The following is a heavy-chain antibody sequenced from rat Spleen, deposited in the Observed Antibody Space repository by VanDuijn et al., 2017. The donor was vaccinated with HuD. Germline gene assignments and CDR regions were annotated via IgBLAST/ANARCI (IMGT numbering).Heavy chain of an antibody. CDR3: KRLCLITMMVPPRGFDY. V-gene: IGHV5-31*01. D-gene: IGHD1-12*02. Sequence: EVQLVESGGGPVQPGRSLKLSCVASGFTFNKYWMTWIRQAPGQGLEWVASITTGGDNTYYRDSVKGRFTISRDNAKSTLYLQMDSLRSEDTATYYCKRLCLITMMVPPRGFDYWGQGVMVTVSS. CDR1: GFTFNKYW. J-gene: IGHJ2*01. CDR2: ITTGGDNT.